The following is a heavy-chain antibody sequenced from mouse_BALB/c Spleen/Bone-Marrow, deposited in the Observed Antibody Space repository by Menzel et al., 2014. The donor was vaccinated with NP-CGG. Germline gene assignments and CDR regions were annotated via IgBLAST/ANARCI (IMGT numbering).Heavy chain of an antibody. CDR1: GYTFTSYY. J-gene: IGHJ1*01. Sequence: LVESGAELVKPGASVKLSCKASGYTFTSYYMYWVKQRPGQGLEWIGGINPSNGGTNFNEKFKSKATLTVDKSSSPAYMQLSSLTSEDSAVYYCTRDHYYYGSSYWYFDVWGAGTPVTVSS. D-gene: IGHD1-1*01. V-gene: IGHV1S81*02. CDR3: TRDHYYYGSSYWYFDV. CDR2: INPSNGGT.